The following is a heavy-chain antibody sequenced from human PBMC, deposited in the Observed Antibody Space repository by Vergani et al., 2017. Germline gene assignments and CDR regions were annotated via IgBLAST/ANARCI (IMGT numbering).Heavy chain of an antibody. D-gene: IGHD4-17*01. CDR3: ARVDTVSTYWYFDL. Sequence: QVQLQESGPGLVKPSETLSLTCTVSGGSISSYYWSWIRQPPGKGLEWIGYIYTSGSTNYNPSLKSRVTISVDTSKNQFSLKLSSVTAADTAVYYWARVDTVSTYWYFDLWGRGTLVTVSS. J-gene: IGHJ2*01. CDR1: GGSISSYY. V-gene: IGHV4-4*09. CDR2: IYTSGST.